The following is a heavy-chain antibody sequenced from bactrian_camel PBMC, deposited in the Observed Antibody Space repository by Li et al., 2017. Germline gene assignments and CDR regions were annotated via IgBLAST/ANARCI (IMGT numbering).Heavy chain of an antibody. CDR3: AAGTRIIVGDYCDGITN. CDR1: GNTYSRAW. V-gene: IGHV3S1*01. D-gene: IGHD4*01. J-gene: IGHJ4*01. CDR2: IYLGSGPS. Sequence: HVQLVESGGGLVQPGGSLRLSCAASGNTYSRAWMGWFRQAPGKEREGVAAIYLGSGPSTYSPSVKGRFTISVDNAKRTSYLQMDSLKPEDTAMYFCAAGTRIIVGDYCDGITNWGQGTQVTVS.